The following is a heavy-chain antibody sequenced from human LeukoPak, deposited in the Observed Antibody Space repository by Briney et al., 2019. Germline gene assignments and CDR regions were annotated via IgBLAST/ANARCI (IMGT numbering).Heavy chain of an antibody. CDR2: IYSGGNT. CDR1: GLTVSSNY. V-gene: IGHV3-66*04. D-gene: IGHD6-13*01. J-gene: IGHJ4*02. CDR3: ARLLAATGAFY. Sequence: PGGSLRLSCAASGLTVSSNYMSWVRQAPGKGLEWVSVIYSGGNTHYADSVKGRFTISRDNSKNTLYLQMNSLRAEDTAVYYCARLLAATGAFYWGQGTLVTVSS.